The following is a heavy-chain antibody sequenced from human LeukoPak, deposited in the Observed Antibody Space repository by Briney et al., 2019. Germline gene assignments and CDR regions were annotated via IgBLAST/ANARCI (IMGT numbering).Heavy chain of an antibody. CDR2: IYTSEST. Sequence: PSETLSLTCTVSGGSISSGGYYWSWIRQPAGKGLEWFGRIYTSESTNYNPSLKSRVTISVDTSKNQFSLKLSSVTAADTAVYYCARGGWLQFNYYMDVWGKGTTVTVSS. D-gene: IGHD5-24*01. J-gene: IGHJ6*03. CDR1: GGSISSGGYY. V-gene: IGHV4-61*02. CDR3: ARGGWLQFNYYMDV.